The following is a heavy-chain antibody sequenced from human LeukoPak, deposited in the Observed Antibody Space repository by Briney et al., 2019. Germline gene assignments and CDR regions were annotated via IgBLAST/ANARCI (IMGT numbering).Heavy chain of an antibody. J-gene: IGHJ5*02. CDR3: ARDWDCSCTSCYTEEGWFDP. CDR2: ISAYNGNT. V-gene: IGHV1-18*01. Sequence: ASVKVSCKASGGTFSSYAISWVRQAPGQGLEWMGWISAYNGNTNYAQKLQGRVTMTTDTSTSTAYMELRSLRSDDTAVYYCARDWDCSCTSCYTEEGWFDPWGQGTLVTVSS. CDR1: GGTFSSYA. D-gene: IGHD2-2*02.